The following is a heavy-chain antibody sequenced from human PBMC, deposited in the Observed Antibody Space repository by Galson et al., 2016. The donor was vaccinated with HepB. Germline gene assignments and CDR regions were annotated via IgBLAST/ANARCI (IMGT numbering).Heavy chain of an antibody. D-gene: IGHD5-24*01. CDR2: IKQDGTKK. CDR1: GFTFTGYW. J-gene: IGHJ4*02. Sequence: SLRLSCAASGFTFTGYWMNWVRQAPGKGLEWVANIKQDGTKKYYVDSVKGRFTISRDNAKNSLYLQMNSLRAEDTAVYYCVKDRVRDGHPNFDYWGQGTLVTVSS. V-gene: IGHV3-7*01. CDR3: VKDRVRDGHPNFDY.